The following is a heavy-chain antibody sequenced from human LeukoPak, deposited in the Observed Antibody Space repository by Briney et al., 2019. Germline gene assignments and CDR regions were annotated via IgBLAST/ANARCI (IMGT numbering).Heavy chain of an antibody. J-gene: IGHJ4*02. V-gene: IGHV3-21*01. CDR2: IINVGSHI. Sequence: GGSLRLSCAASGFTLSSSAMNWVRQAPGKGLEWVSSIINVGSHIYYAGSVKGRFTISRDNTKNSLYLQMNSLRAEDTAVYYCSRDPTYYLRYGYFDYWGQGALVTVSS. CDR3: SRDPTYYLRYGYFDY. CDR1: GFTLSSSA. D-gene: IGHD1-26*01.